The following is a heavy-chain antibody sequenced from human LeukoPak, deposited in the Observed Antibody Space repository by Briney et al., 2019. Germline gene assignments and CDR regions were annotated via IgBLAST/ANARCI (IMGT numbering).Heavy chain of an antibody. V-gene: IGHV4-38-2*02. D-gene: IGHD6-13*01. Sequence: SETLSLTCTVSGYSISSGYYWDWIRQPPGKGLEWIGTLSHSGSSYYNPSLKSRVTISVDTSKNQFSLKLNSLTAADTAVYYCARLVAAAGNNWFDPWGQGTLVTVSS. CDR2: LSHSGSS. CDR1: GYSISSGYY. J-gene: IGHJ5*02. CDR3: ARLVAAAGNNWFDP.